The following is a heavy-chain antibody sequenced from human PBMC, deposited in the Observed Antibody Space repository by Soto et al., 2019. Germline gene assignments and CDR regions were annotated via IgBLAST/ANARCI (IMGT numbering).Heavy chain of an antibody. CDR3: AKDSGHTIFGVKGWFDP. CDR2: ISGSGGST. CDR1: GFTFSSYA. V-gene: IGHV3-23*01. J-gene: IGHJ5*02. Sequence: EVQLLESGGGLVQPGGSLRLSCAASGFTFSSYAMSWVRQAPGKGLEWVSAISGSGGSTYYADSVKGRFTISRDNSKNTLYLQMNSLRAEDTAVYYCAKDSGHTIFGVKGWFDPWGQGTLVTVSS. D-gene: IGHD3-3*01.